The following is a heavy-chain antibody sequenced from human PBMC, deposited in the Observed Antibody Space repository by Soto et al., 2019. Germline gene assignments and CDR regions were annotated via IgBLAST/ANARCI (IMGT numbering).Heavy chain of an antibody. Sequence: QAHLEQSGTELKRPGASVKVSCKASGYTFSDFDINWLRQASGQGPEWMGWMNAKSGDTFFAQRFQDKFSMTWDTSLSTAYMEVGSLTSDDTAIYYCARGNPFNYAGFDVWGQGTTVAVSS. V-gene: IGHV1-8*01. J-gene: IGHJ6*02. CDR1: GYTFSDFD. D-gene: IGHD3-16*01. CDR2: MNAKSGDT. CDR3: ARGNPFNYAGFDV.